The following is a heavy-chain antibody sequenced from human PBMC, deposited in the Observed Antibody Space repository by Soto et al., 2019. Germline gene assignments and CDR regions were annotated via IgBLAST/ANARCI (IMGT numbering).Heavy chain of an antibody. J-gene: IGHJ4*02. V-gene: IGHV3-30*18. D-gene: IGHD6-13*01. CDR1: GFTFSNYA. CDR2: IASDGKDK. CDR3: AKDGAIAAADYFFDY. Sequence: QVQLVESGGGVVQPGRSLKLSCAASGFTFSNYAIHWVRQAPGKGLEWVAVIASDGKDKRYADSVKGRFTISRDNSKKTVYLQMNSLRGEDTAVYYCAKDGAIAAADYFFDYWGQGSLVTVSS.